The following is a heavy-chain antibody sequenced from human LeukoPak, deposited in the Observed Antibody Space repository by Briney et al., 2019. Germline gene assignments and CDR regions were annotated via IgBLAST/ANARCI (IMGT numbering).Heavy chain of an antibody. Sequence: EGSLRLSCAASGFTFSSYEMNWVRQAPGKGLEWVSYISSSGSTIYYADSVKGRFTISRDNAKNSLYLQMNSLRAKDTAVYYCARDQKYYYDSSGYYSHWGQGTLVTVSS. D-gene: IGHD3-22*01. J-gene: IGHJ4*02. CDR3: ARDQKYYYDSSGYYSH. V-gene: IGHV3-48*03. CDR1: GFTFSSYE. CDR2: ISSSGSTI.